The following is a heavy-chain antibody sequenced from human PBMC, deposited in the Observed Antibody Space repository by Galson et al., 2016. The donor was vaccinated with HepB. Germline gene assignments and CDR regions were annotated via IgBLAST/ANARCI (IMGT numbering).Heavy chain of an antibody. J-gene: IGHJ6*02. V-gene: IGHV1-2*04. CDR2: TSPDSGGT. CDR3: ARGAYYDSSDENYYYFGMDV. D-gene: IGHD3-22*01. Sequence: SVKVSCKASGYTFSDYYIHWVRQAPGQGLEWMGWTSPDSGGTIYAQKFQGWVTMTRDTSISTAYMELSRLRSDDTAVYYCARGAYYDSSDENYYYFGMDVWGQGTTVTVSS. CDR1: GYTFSDYY.